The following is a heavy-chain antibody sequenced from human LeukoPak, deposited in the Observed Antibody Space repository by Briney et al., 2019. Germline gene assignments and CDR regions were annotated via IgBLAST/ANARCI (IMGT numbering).Heavy chain of an antibody. V-gene: IGHV7-4-1*02. Sequence: GASVKVSCKASGYSFTGYSMYWVRQAPGQGLEWMGWINTNTGNPTYAQGFTGRFVFSLDTSVSTAYLQISSLKAEDTAVYYCARDSGAYYYGSGSYYDAFDIWGQGTMVTVSS. J-gene: IGHJ3*02. D-gene: IGHD3-10*01. CDR3: ARDSGAYYYGSGSYYDAFDI. CDR2: INTNTGNP. CDR1: GYSFTGYS.